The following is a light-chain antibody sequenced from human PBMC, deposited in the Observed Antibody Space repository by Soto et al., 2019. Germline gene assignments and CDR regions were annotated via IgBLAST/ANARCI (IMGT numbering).Light chain of an antibody. V-gene: IGKV3-20*01. CDR1: QIVPSDY. CDR3: QQYGCSPWT. CDR2: GAF. Sequence: DIVLSQTPGTLSLSPGERVTLSCRVSQIVPSDYVAWYHQEPGQPTRLIIDGAFNRATGIPDRISSSGCGTDFTPISSRLEHEDFAVYYCQQYGCSPWTFGQGTKVDIK. J-gene: IGKJ1*01.